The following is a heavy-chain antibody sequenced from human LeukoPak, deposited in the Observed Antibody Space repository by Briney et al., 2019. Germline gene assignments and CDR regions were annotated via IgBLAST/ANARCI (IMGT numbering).Heavy chain of an antibody. D-gene: IGHD1-26*01. Sequence: PGGSLRLSCAASGFSFSNYYMNWIRQAPGKGLEWVSYISSSGSIIYYADSVKGRFTISRDNAKNSLYLQMDSLRVEDTAVYYCARDPYSGNYGAYYYYYMDVWGKGTTVTISS. J-gene: IGHJ6*03. CDR3: ARDPYSGNYGAYYYYYMDV. V-gene: IGHV3-11*04. CDR2: ISSSGSII. CDR1: GFSFSNYY.